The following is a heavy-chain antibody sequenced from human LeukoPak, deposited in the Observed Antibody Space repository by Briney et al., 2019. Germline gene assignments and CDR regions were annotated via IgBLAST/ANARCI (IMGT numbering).Heavy chain of an antibody. CDR3: ARDPVGTGTTDGNWFDP. CDR1: GFTFSSYG. D-gene: IGHD1-1*01. Sequence: GGSLRLSCAASGFTFSSYGMHWVRQAPGKGLEWVAVIWYDGSNKYYADSVKGRFTISRDNSKNTLYLQMHSLRAEDTAVYYCARDPVGTGTTDGNWFDPWGQGTLVTVSS. J-gene: IGHJ5*02. CDR2: IWYDGSNK. V-gene: IGHV3-33*01.